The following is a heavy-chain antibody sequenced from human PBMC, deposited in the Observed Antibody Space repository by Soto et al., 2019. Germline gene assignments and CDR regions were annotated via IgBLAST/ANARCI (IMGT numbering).Heavy chain of an antibody. Sequence: QVQLQQWGAGPLRPLETLSLTCGVSGGSFSGYYWAWIRQSPGKGLEWIGEINDRGSINYNPSLKSRVSISVDTSKNHYSLNLGSVTAADTAVYYCARESHDILTGPPWVWYFDLCGRGTLVTVSS. V-gene: IGHV4-34*01. D-gene: IGHD3-9*01. J-gene: IGHJ2*01. CDR2: INDRGSI. CDR3: ARESHDILTGPPWVWYFDL. CDR1: GGSFSGYY.